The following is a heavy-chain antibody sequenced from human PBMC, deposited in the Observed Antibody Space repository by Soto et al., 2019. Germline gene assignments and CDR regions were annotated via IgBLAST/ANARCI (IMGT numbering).Heavy chain of an antibody. CDR3: ARVVPGAEAWFGP. D-gene: IGHD2-2*01. Sequence: QVQLVQSGGEVKRPGASVKVSCKTSGYTFSNYGITCVRQAPGQPLEWLGWISLYSDGTNYAQKFQGKLSMTTDTSTPTAHMERRSLRSDDTAVYYCARVVPGAEAWFGPWGQGTLVTVSS. CDR2: ISLYSDGT. CDR1: GYTFSNYG. J-gene: IGHJ5*02. V-gene: IGHV1-18*01.